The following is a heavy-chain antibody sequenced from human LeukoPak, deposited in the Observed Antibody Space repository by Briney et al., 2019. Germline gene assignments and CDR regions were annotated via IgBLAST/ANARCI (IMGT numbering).Heavy chain of an antibody. CDR3: ATDYDFWSGLIDY. J-gene: IGHJ4*02. D-gene: IGHD3-3*01. Sequence: GGSLRLSCAASGFTFSSYSMNWVRQAPGEGLEWVSYISSSSSTIYYADSVKGRFTISRDNAKNSLYLQMNSLRDEDTAVYYCATDYDFWSGLIDYWGQGTLVTVSS. CDR1: GFTFSSYS. CDR2: ISSSSSTI. V-gene: IGHV3-48*02.